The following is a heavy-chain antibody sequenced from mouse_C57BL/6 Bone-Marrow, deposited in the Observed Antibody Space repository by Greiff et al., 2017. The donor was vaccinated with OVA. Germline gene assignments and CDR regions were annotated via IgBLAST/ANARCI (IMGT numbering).Heavy chain of an antibody. D-gene: IGHD2-3*01. V-gene: IGHV1-54*01. CDR1: GYAFTNYL. J-gene: IGHJ1*03. CDR3: ARPDGYWYFDV. CDR2: INPGSGGT. Sequence: QVQLQQSGAELVRPGTSVKVSCKASGYAFTNYLIEWVKQRPGQGLEWIGVINPGSGGTKYNEKFKGKATLTADKSSSTAYMQLSSLTSEDSAVYFCARPDGYWYFDVWGTGTTVTVSS.